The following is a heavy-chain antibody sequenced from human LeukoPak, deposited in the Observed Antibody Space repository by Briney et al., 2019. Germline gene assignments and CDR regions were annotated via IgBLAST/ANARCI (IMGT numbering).Heavy chain of an antibody. CDR1: GFTFSSYA. CDR2: ISYDGSNK. V-gene: IGHV3-30*18. Sequence: GGSLRLSCAASGFTFSSYALSWVRQAPGKGLEWVAVISYDGSNKYYADSVKGRFTISRDDSKNTLYLQMNSLRAEDTAVYYCAKEKSGQVGAPGYWGQGTLVTVSS. D-gene: IGHD1-26*01. J-gene: IGHJ4*02. CDR3: AKEKSGQVGAPGY.